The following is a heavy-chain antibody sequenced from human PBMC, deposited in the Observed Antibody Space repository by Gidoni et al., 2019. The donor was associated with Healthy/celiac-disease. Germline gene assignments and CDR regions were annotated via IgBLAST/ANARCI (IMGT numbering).Heavy chain of an antibody. V-gene: IGHV2-5*02. Sequence: QITLKESGPTLVKPTQTLTLTCTFSGSSLSTSGAGVGWIRQPPGKALEWLALIYWDDDKRYSPSLKSRLTITKDTSKNQVVLTMTNMDPVDTATYYCAHKPPEYDILTGYSWFDPWGQGTLVTVSS. D-gene: IGHD3-9*01. CDR3: AHKPPEYDILTGYSWFDP. J-gene: IGHJ5*02. CDR2: IYWDDDK. CDR1: GSSLSTSGAG.